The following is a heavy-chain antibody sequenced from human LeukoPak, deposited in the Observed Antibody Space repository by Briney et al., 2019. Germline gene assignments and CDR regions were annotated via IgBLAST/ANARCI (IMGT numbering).Heavy chain of an antibody. Sequence: GGSLRLSCAASGFAFSTYWIHWVRQVPGKGLVWVSRINGDGSSTSYADSVKGRFTVSRDNAKNSLYLQMNSLRADDTAVYYCAREGRDYDDSRNAFDLWGQGTMVTVSS. J-gene: IGHJ3*01. V-gene: IGHV3-74*01. CDR1: GFAFSTYW. CDR3: AREGRDYDDSRNAFDL. CDR2: INGDGSST. D-gene: IGHD3-22*01.